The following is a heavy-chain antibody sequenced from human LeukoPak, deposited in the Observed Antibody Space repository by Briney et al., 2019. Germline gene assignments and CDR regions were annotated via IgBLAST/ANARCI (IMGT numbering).Heavy chain of an antibody. CDR1: GGSISSGDYY. D-gene: IGHD3-10*01. CDR2: MYYSGST. CDR3: ARAPWDYGSGSYSVQFDY. V-gene: IGHV4-30-4*01. J-gene: IGHJ4*02. Sequence: PSETLSLTCTVSGGSISSGDYYWSWVRQPPGEGLEWIGYMYYSGSTYYNPSLKCRVTISLHTSKNQFYLKLSSVTAADTAVYYCARAPWDYGSGSYSVQFDYWGQGTLVTVSS.